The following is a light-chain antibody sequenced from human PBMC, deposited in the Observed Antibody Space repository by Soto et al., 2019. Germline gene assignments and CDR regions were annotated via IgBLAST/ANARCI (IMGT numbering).Light chain of an antibody. CDR1: SSNIDGTNY. CDR2: SNN. J-gene: IGLJ2*01. Sequence: QSVLTQPPSAAGTPGQGVFSYCSGISSNIDGTNYAYWYQQLPGAAPKLLMHSNNRSRSGVPERISGSKSGTSAALAISVLRSEDEAVYYCASWDDRLGAVIFGGGTKVTV. CDR3: ASWDDRLGAVI. V-gene: IGLV1-47*02.